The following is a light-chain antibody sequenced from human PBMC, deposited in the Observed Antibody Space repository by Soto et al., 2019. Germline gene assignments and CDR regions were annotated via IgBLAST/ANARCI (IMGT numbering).Light chain of an antibody. J-gene: IGKJ5*01. V-gene: IGKV3-15*01. CDR1: QSVSNN. CDR2: GAS. Sequence: EIVMTQSPATLSVSPGERATLSCRASQSVSNNLAWYQKKPGQAPRLLIYGASTRATGIPARFSGSGSGTEFTLTISSLQSEDFATYYCQQYNTYPITFGQGTRVEIK. CDR3: QQYNTYPIT.